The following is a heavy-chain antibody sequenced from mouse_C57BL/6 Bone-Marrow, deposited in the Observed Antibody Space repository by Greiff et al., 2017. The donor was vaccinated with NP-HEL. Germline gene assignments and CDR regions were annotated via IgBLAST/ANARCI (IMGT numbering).Heavy chain of an antibody. CDR3: ARYYYYFDY. J-gene: IGHJ2*01. Sequence: EVNVVESGGGLVQPGGSLSLSCAASGFTFTDYYMSWVRQPPGKALEWLGFIRNKANGYTTEYSASVKGRFTISRDNSQSILYLQMNALRAEDSATYYCARYYYYFDYWGQGTTLTVSS. V-gene: IGHV7-3*01. CDR2: IRNKANGYTT. CDR1: GFTFTDYY.